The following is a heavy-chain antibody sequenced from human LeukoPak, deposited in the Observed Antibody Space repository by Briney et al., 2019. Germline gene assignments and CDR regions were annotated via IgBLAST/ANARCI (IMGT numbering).Heavy chain of an antibody. CDR2: IYTSGST. V-gene: IGHV4-61*02. J-gene: IGHJ6*03. CDR1: GGSISSGSYY. Sequence: PSQTLSLTCTVSGGSISSGSYYWSWIRQPAGKGVEWIGRIYTSGSTNYNPSLKSRVTISVDTSKNQFSLKLSSVTAADTAVYYCASLLIPNYYYFYMHAWGKGTTVTVSS. D-gene: IGHD2-21*01. CDR3: ASLLIPNYYYFYMHA.